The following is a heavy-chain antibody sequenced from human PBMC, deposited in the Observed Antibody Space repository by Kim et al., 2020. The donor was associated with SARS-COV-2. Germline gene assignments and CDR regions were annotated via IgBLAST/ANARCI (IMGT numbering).Heavy chain of an antibody. J-gene: IGHJ4*02. CDR3: AKVAGYTYGYPFDF. V-gene: IGHV3-23*01. Sequence: ADSVKGRFTISRDSSKITLYLKMSSLGVEDTAVYYCAKVAGYTYGYPFDFWGQGTLVTVSS. D-gene: IGHD5-18*01.